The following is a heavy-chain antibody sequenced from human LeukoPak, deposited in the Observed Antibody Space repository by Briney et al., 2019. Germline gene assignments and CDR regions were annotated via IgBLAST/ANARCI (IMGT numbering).Heavy chain of an antibody. CDR2: INWNAVRV. J-gene: IGHJ4*02. D-gene: IGHD3-22*01. CDR1: GFTFDNYG. CDR3: ARLRNYDSSGYYFEIDY. V-gene: IGHV3-20*04. Sequence: GGSLRLSCAASGFTFDNYGMSWARQAPGKGLEWVSGINWNAVRVGYADSVKGRFTISRDNAKNSLYLQMNSLRAEDTAFYYCARLRNYDSSGYYFEIDYWGQGTLVTVSS.